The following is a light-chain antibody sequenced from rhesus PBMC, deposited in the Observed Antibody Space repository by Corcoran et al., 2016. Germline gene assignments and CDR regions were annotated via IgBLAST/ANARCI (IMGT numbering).Light chain of an antibody. CDR1: QGISDY. J-gene: IGKJ2*01. V-gene: IGKV1-36*02. CDR3: LQGYSTPYS. Sequence: DIQMTQSPSSLSASVGDRVTITCRASQGISDYLSWYPQKPGKAPKRLIYAASSLESGVPPRFSGSGSGTDFTLTISSLQPEDFAAYYCLQGYSTPYSFGQGTKVEIK. CDR2: AAS.